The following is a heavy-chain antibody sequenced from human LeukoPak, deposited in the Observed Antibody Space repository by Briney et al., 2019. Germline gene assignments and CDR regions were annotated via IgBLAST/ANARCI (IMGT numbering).Heavy chain of an antibody. V-gene: IGHV3-21*01. D-gene: IGHD3-3*01. J-gene: IGHJ5*02. CDR1: GFIFSSYS. Sequence: PGGSLRLSCEASGFIFSSYSMNWVRQAPGKGLEWVSSISSGSSFIHYADSVKGRFTISRDNAKNSLYLQMNSLTDEDTAAYYCARDLFGTRSWFDPWGQGTLVTVSS. CDR3: ARDLFGTRSWFDP. CDR2: ISSGSSFI.